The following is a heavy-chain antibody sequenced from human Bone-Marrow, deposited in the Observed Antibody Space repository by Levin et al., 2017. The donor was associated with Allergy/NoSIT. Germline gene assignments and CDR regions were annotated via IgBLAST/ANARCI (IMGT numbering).Heavy chain of an antibody. D-gene: IGHD1-26*01. J-gene: IGHJ5*02. Sequence: SETLSLTCSVSGGSITSSSHYWGWIRQPPGGGLEWIGSIYDSGRTYYNPSLSSRVTISVDTSKHHVSLKPTSVPAADTSVHYCARHDRWGALGPLFDPWGQGTLVTVSS. CDR1: GGSITSSSHY. CDR3: ARHDRWGALGPLFDP. CDR2: IYDSGRT. V-gene: IGHV4-39*01.